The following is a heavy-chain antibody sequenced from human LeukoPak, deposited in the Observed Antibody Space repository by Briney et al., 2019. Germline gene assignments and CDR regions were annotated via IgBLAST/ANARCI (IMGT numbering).Heavy chain of an antibody. CDR2: LYSDGSGT. J-gene: IGHJ6*02. V-gene: IGHV3-74*01. CDR1: GFTPSSSR. CDR3: ARRNEAHNGMDV. Sequence: GGSLRLSCAASGFTPSSSRMHWVRQAPGKGLVWVSHLYSDGSGTSYADSVKGRFTISRDNAKNTLYLQMNSLRAEDTAVYYCARRNEAHNGMDVWGQGTTVIVSS.